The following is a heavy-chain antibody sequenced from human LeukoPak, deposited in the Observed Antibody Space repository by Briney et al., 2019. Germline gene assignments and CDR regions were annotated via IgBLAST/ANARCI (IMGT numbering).Heavy chain of an antibody. V-gene: IGHV1-18*01. D-gene: IGHD1-7*01. CDR2: ISAYNGNT. Sequence: ASVKVSCKASGYTFTSYDINWMRQAPGQGLEWMGWISAYNGNTNYAQKLQGRVTMTTDTSTSTAYMELRSLRSDDTAVYYCARDVSGTTPLDYWGQGTLVTVSS. CDR3: ARDVSGTTPLDY. J-gene: IGHJ4*02. CDR1: GYTFTSYD.